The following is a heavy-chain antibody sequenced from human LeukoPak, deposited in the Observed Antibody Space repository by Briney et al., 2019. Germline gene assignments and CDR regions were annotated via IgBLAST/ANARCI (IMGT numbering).Heavy chain of an antibody. V-gene: IGHV3-30*02. J-gene: IGHJ4*02. CDR1: GFTFSSYG. CDR2: IRYDGSNK. Sequence: PGGSLRLSCAASGFTFSSYGMHWVRQAPGKGLEWVAFIRYDGSNKYYADSVKGRFTISRDNSKNTLYLQMNSLRAEDTAVYYCASYDFWSGSFDYWGQGTLVTVSS. D-gene: IGHD3-3*01. CDR3: ASYDFWSGSFDY.